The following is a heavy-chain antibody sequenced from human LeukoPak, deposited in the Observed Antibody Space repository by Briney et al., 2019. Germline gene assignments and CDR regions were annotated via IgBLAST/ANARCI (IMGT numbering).Heavy chain of an antibody. J-gene: IGHJ4*02. CDR1: GFTFSSSW. CDR3: ARDRYFDWLFDY. CDR2: INRDGSST. D-gene: IGHD3-9*01. Sequence: PGGSLRLSCAPSGFTFSSSWMHWVRQAPRKGLVWVSRINRDGSSTSYADSVKGRFTISRDNAKNTLYLQMNSLRAEDTAVYYCARDRYFDWLFDYWGQGTLVTVSS. V-gene: IGHV3-74*01.